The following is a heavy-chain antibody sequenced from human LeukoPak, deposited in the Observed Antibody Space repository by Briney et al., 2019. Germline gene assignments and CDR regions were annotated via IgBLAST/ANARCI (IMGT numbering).Heavy chain of an antibody. D-gene: IGHD6-6*01. CDR2: IISIFGTA. CDR1: GGTFSSYA. CDR3: ARSEDSRSQQYDY. Sequence: SVKVSCKASGGTFSSYAISWVRQAPGQGLEWMGRIISIFGTANYAQKFQGRVTITTDESTSTAYMELSSLRSEDTAVYYCARSEDSRSQQYDYWGQGTLVTVSS. V-gene: IGHV1-69*05. J-gene: IGHJ4*02.